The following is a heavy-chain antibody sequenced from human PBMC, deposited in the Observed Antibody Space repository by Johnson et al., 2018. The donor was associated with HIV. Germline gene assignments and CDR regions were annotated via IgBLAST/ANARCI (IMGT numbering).Heavy chain of an antibody. D-gene: IGHD6-6*01. J-gene: IGHJ3*02. Sequence: VQLVESGGGVVQPGRSLRLSCAASGFTFSSYGMHWVRQAPGKGLEWVAVISYDGSNKYYADSVKGRFTISRDNSKNTLYLQMNSLRAEDTAVYYCANLYSSSSDAFDIWGQGTMVTVSS. CDR3: ANLYSSSSDAFDI. CDR1: GFTFSSYG. V-gene: IGHV3-30*18. CDR2: ISYDGSNK.